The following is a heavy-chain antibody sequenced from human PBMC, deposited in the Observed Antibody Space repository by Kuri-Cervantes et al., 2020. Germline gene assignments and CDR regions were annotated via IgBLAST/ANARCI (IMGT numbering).Heavy chain of an antibody. D-gene: IGHD3-3*01. Sequence: SLKISCAASGSSFFNSGMHWVRQAPGKGLEWVAVIWYDGSSQYYGDSVKGRFTISRDNSKNTLYLQMNSLRAEDTAVYYCARDPGTYYDFWSGLNYYYYGMDVWGQGTTVTVSS. V-gene: IGHV3-33*01. J-gene: IGHJ6*02. CDR2: IWYDGSSQ. CDR1: GSSFFNSG. CDR3: ARDPGTYYDFWSGLNYYYYGMDV.